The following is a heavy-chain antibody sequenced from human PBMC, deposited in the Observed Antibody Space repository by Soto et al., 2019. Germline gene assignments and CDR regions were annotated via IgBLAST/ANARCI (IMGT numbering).Heavy chain of an antibody. CDR2: ISGSGGST. D-gene: IGHD3-3*01. V-gene: IGHV3-23*01. CDR3: AKLADHLEWLCYGEDLSDY. Sequence: EVQLLESGGGLVQPGGSLRLSCAASGFTFSSYAMSWVRQAPGKGLEWVSAISGSGGSTYYADSVKGRFTISRDNSKSSLYLKMKSTRSESSSTYYCAKLADHLEWLCYGEDLSDYWGPGTLVTGSS. CDR1: GFTFSSYA. J-gene: IGHJ4*02.